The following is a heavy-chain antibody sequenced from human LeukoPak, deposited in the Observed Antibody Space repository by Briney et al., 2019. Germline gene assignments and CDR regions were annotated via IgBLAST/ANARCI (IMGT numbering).Heavy chain of an antibody. D-gene: IGHD5-18*01. CDR2: ISSSGSTI. J-gene: IGHJ3*02. CDR1: GFTFSDYY. V-gene: IGHV3-11*04. CDR3: AKLGLNVDTTMAIADAFDI. Sequence: PGGSLRLSCAASGFTFSDYYMSWIRQAPGKGLEWVSYISSSGSTIYYADSVKGRFTISRDNSKNTLYLQMNSLRAVDTAVYYCAKLGLNVDTTMAIADAFDIWGQGTMVTVSS.